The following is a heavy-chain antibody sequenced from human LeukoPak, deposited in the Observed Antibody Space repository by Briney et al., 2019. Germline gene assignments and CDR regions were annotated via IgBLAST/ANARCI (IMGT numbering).Heavy chain of an antibody. CDR1: GYTFTSYD. V-gene: IGHV1-8*01. CDR2: MNPNSGNT. D-gene: IGHD2-2*01. Sequence: ASVKVSCKASGYTFTSYDINWVRQATGQGLEWMGWMNPNSGNTGYAQKFQGRVTMTRNTSISTAYMELSSLRSEDTAVYYCARPSSRCSSTSCYAFDIWGQGTMVTVSS. CDR3: ARPSSRCSSTSCYAFDI. J-gene: IGHJ3*02.